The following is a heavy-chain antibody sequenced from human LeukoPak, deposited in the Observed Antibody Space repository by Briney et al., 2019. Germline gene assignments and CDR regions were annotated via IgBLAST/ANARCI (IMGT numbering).Heavy chain of an antibody. CDR2: IHYSGST. CDR3: ARRYPRSRSGTNRYFDS. CDR1: GGSISSGGYY. D-gene: IGHD6-19*01. V-gene: IGHV4-39*01. Sequence: PSETLSLTCTVSGGSISSGGYYWSWIRQPPGKGLEWIGSIHYSGSTHYTPSLKSRVTISVDTSKNQFSLKLSSVTAADTAVYYCARRYPRSRSGTNRYFDSWGQGTLVTVSS. J-gene: IGHJ4*02.